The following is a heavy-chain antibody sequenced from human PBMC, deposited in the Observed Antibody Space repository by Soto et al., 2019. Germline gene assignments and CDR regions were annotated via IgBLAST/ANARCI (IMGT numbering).Heavy chain of an antibody. CDR1: GLTVSGKKY. CDR3: ASWHEREHAYDV. Sequence: GGSLRLSCAAFGLTVSGKKYVAWVRQAPGKGLEWVSALYDVDGSFYADSVKGRFTTSSDSSKTTVYLQMNGLRPDDTAVYYCASWHEREHAYDVWGQGATVTVSS. J-gene: IGHJ3*01. D-gene: IGHD1-1*01. V-gene: IGHV3-53*01. CDR2: LYDVDGS.